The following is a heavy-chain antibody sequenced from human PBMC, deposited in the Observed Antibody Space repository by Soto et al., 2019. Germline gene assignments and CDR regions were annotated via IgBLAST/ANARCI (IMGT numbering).Heavy chain of an antibody. J-gene: IGHJ6*02. CDR3: ARGGAVADGMDV. CDR1: GGTFSSYA. V-gene: IGHV1-69*13. CDR2: IIPIFGTA. D-gene: IGHD6-19*01. Sequence: SVKVSCKASGGTFSSYAISWMRQAPGQGLEWMGGIIPIFGTANYAQKFQGRVTITADESTSTAYMELSSLRSEDTAVYYCARGGAVADGMDVWGQGTTVTVSS.